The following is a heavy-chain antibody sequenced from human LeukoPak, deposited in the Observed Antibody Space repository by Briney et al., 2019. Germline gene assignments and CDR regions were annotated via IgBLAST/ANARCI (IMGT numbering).Heavy chain of an antibody. V-gene: IGHV3-15*01. CDR1: GFTFSNAW. CDR3: ITAGGDYYYGSGSYYRSPRNWFDP. CDR2: IKSKTDGGTT. D-gene: IGHD3-10*01. Sequence: PGGSLRLSCAASGFTFSNAWMSWVRQAPGKGLEWVGRIKSKTDGGTTDYAAPVKGRFTISRDDSKNTLYLQMNSLKTEDTAVYYCITAGGDYYYGSGSYYRSPRNWFDPWGQGTLVTVSS. J-gene: IGHJ5*02.